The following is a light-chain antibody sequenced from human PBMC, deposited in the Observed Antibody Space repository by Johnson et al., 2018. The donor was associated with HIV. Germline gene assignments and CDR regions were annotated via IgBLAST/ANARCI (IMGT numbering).Light chain of an antibody. Sequence: QSVLTQPPSVSAAPGQKVTISCSGSSSNIGNNYVSWYQQLPGTAPKLLIYETTKRPSGIPDRFSGSRSGTSATLGITGLQTGDEADYYCGTWDTSLSAYVVGTRTKVTVL. CDR1: SSNIGNNY. CDR3: GTWDTSLSAYV. J-gene: IGLJ1*01. CDR2: ETT. V-gene: IGLV1-51*02.